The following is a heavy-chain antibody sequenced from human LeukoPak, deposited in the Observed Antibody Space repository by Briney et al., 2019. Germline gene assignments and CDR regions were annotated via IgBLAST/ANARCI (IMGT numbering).Heavy chain of an antibody. J-gene: IGHJ6*03. CDR1: GFTFSSYW. CDR2: INSDGSIT. V-gene: IGHV3-74*01. Sequence: GGSLRLSCAASGFTFSSYWMHWVRQVPGKGLIWVSRINSDGSITNYADSVKGRFTISRGNAKNTLYLQMNSLRGEDAAVYYCARANYLDVWGKGTTVTIFS. CDR3: ARANYLDV. D-gene: IGHD2-8*01.